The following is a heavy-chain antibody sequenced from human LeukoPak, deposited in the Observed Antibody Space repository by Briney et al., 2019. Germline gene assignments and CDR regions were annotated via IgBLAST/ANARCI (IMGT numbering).Heavy chain of an antibody. Sequence: SETLSLTCTVSGVSISTYSWSWIRQPPGKGLEWIGSVHYTGSTSFNPSLKSRVTISVDTSKSQFSLKVSSVTAADTAVYYCARDFTTPHAGYYYYYMDVWGKGTTVTVSS. CDR2: VHYTGST. CDR1: GVSISTYS. V-gene: IGHV4-59*01. J-gene: IGHJ6*03. CDR3: ARDFTTPHAGYYYYYMDV. D-gene: IGHD3-3*01.